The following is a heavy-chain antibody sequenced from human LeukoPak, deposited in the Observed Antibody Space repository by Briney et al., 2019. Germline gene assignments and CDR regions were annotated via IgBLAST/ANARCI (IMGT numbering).Heavy chain of an antibody. Sequence: NAGGSLRLSCAASGFTFSTYNMNWVRQAPGKGLEWVSSISSGSSFIYYAGSVKGRFTISRDNAKNSLYLQMNSLRAEDTAVYYCARVLLVHDYYYGMDVWGQGTTVTVSS. CDR2: ISSGSSFI. J-gene: IGHJ6*02. V-gene: IGHV3-21*01. D-gene: IGHD3-16*01. CDR1: GFTFSTYN. CDR3: ARVLLVHDYYYGMDV.